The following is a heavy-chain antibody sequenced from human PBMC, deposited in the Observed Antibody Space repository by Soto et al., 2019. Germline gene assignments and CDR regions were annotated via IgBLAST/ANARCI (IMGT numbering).Heavy chain of an antibody. Sequence: QVQLVQSGAEVKKPGSSVMVSCTASGGSLRNSVISWVRQAPAQRLEWMEGVIPILGTANYAQKFQGRVTMTADEATSTADMDLSSLSPDDTAVYYCARLGHPGHWGPGTLVIVSS. V-gene: IGHV1-69*01. J-gene: IGHJ4*02. CDR3: ARLGHPGH. CDR2: VIPILGTA. CDR1: GGSLRNSV.